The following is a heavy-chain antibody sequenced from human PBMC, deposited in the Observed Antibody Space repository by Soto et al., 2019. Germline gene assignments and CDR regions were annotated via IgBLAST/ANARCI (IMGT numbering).Heavy chain of an antibody. J-gene: IGHJ6*02. CDR1: GYTFTSYG. D-gene: IGHD5-12*01. V-gene: IGHV1-18*04. CDR2: ISAYNGNT. CDR3: ARDFGSVVTITPGV. Sequence: ASVKVSCKASGYTFTSYGISWVRQAPGQGLEWMGWISAYNGNTNYAQKLQGRVTMTTDTSTSTAYMELRSLRSDDTAMYYCARDFGSVVTITPGVWGQGTTVTVSS.